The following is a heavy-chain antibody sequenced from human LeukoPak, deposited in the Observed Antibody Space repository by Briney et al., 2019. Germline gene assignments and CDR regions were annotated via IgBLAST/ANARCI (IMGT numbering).Heavy chain of an antibody. CDR3: ARDIGLLSIAVAGTGFDY. D-gene: IGHD6-19*01. CDR1: GYTFTSYY. Sequence: GASVTVSCKASGYTFTSYYMHWVRQAPGQGLEWMGIINPSGGSTSYAQKFQGRVTMTRDTSTSTVYMELSSLRSEDTAVYYCARDIGLLSIAVAGTGFDYWGQGTLVTVSS. V-gene: IGHV1-46*01. J-gene: IGHJ4*02. CDR2: INPSGGST.